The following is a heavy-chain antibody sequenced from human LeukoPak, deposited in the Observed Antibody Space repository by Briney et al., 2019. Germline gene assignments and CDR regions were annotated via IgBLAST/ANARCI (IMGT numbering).Heavy chain of an antibody. J-gene: IGHJ4*02. CDR1: GLTFSSYW. V-gene: IGHV3-74*01. CDR3: AREARDGFDY. D-gene: IGHD5-24*01. Sequence: GGSLRLSCAASGLTFSSYWMHWVRQAPGKGLVWVSRINSDGGSTNYADSVKGRFTISRDTAKNTLYLQMNSLRAEDTAVYYCAREARDGFDYWGQGTLVTVSS. CDR2: INSDGGST.